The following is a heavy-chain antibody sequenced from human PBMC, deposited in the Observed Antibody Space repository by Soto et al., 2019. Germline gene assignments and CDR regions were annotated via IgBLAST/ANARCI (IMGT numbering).Heavy chain of an antibody. CDR1: GPSIATSSYF. CDR2: IEYKGTT. V-gene: IGHV4-39*02. Sequence: SETLSLTCTVSGPSIATSSYFWAWLRRPPGKGLEWIGRIEYKGTTHKNPSPKSRFPLTEHPSKTPFSLKLDSLTAPDTVLYYCSRRAPEGFDPWGQGTLVTVSS. J-gene: IGHJ5*01. CDR3: SRRAPEGFDP.